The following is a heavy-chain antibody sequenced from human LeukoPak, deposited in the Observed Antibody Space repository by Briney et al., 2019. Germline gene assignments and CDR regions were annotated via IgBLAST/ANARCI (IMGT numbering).Heavy chain of an antibody. Sequence: GASVKVSCKASGYSFTSYGISWVRQAAGEGLEWRGGINEDFGKIHYAQKFKGRVTMTTDTSTSTAYMELSSLTSDDTATYFCTRDWEWLVSRDLFDVWGQGTMVTVSS. D-gene: IGHD3-3*01. V-gene: IGHV1-18*01. CDR3: TRDWEWLVSRDLFDV. CDR1: GYSFTSYG. CDR2: INEDFGKI. J-gene: IGHJ3*01.